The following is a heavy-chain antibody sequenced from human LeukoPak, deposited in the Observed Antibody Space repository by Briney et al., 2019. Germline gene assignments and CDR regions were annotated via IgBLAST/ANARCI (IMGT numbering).Heavy chain of an antibody. V-gene: IGHV3-30*18. Sequence: PGRCLSLSCAASVFLLSSNVMHWVRQPPGRGLEWVAQISHDGNDKYYADSVKGRFTISKNNSKNTLFLQLDRLRAEDTAVYFCAKVGIGYYYPFDYWGQGTLVTVSS. J-gene: IGHJ4*02. CDR2: ISHDGNDK. D-gene: IGHD3-22*01. CDR1: VFLLSSNV. CDR3: AKVGIGYYYPFDY.